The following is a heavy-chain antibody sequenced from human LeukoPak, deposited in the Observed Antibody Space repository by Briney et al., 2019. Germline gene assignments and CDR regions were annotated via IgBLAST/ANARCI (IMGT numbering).Heavy chain of an antibody. CDR2: IYHSGST. J-gene: IGHJ4*02. CDR3: ARVIVGATIFDY. Sequence: SETLSLTCTVSGASISSYYWSWIRQPPGKGLEWIGSIYHSGSTYYNPSLKSRVTISVDTSKNQFSLKLSSVTAADTAVYYCARVIVGATIFDYWGQGTLVTVSS. D-gene: IGHD1-26*01. CDR1: GASISSYY. V-gene: IGHV4-38-2*02.